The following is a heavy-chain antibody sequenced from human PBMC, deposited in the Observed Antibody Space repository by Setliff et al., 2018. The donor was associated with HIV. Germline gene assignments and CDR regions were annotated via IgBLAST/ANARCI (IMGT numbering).Heavy chain of an antibody. D-gene: IGHD4-17*01. CDR2: SYSYRGRR. CDR3: ASAWTDFGDKNDVFDI. V-gene: IGHV4-39*01. CDR1: GDSITSSTYY. Sequence: SETLSLTCSVSGDSITSSTYYWGWIRQSPGKGLEWIGSSYSYRGRRYYNPSLKSRVTISVDRSKNQFSLELISVTAADTAVYYCASAWTDFGDKNDVFDIWGQGTMVTVSS. J-gene: IGHJ3*02.